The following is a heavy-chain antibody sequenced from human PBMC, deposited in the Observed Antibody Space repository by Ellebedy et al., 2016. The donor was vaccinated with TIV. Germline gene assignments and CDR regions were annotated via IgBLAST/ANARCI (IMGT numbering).Heavy chain of an antibody. V-gene: IGHV4-39*01. D-gene: IGHD3-10*01. CDR3: ARQGPSITMVRGVNWFDP. J-gene: IGHJ5*02. Sequence: LETLSLTCSVSGGSISSSSHYWGWIRQPPGKGLEWIGSIYYTGSTYYNPSLKRRVTISVDTSKNQFSLNPNSLTAADTAVYYCARQGPSITMVRGVNWFDPWGQGTLVTVSS. CDR1: GGSISSSSHY. CDR2: IYYTGST.